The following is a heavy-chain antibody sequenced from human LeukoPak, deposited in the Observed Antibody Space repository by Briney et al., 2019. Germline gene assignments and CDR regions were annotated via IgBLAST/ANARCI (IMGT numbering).Heavy chain of an antibody. D-gene: IGHD3-16*02. Sequence: SVKVSCKASGGTFSSYAISWVRQAPGQGLEWMGGIIPIFGTANYAQKFQGRVTITADKSTSTAYMELSSLRSEDTAVYYCASAWGSYRCQGSYWGQGTLVTVSS. V-gene: IGHV1-69*06. CDR2: IIPIFGTA. CDR1: GGTFSSYA. J-gene: IGHJ4*02. CDR3: ASAWGSYRCQGSY.